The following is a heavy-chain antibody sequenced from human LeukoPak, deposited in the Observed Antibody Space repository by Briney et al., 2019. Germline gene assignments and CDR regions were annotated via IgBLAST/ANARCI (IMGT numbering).Heavy chain of an antibody. V-gene: IGHV1-18*01. Sequence: GASVKVSCKASGYTFTSYGISWVRQTPGQGLEWMGWISAYNGNTNYAQKLQGRVTMTTDTSTSTAYMELRSLRSDDTAVYYCASVYTAGPSPLLDYWGQGTLVTVSS. J-gene: IGHJ4*02. D-gene: IGHD5-18*01. CDR1: GYTFTSYG. CDR3: ASVYTAGPSPLLDY. CDR2: ISAYNGNT.